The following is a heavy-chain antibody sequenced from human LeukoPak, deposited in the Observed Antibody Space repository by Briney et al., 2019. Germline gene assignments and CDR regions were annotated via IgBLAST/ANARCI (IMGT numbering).Heavy chain of an antibody. D-gene: IGHD3-9*01. CDR3: ARVGYYDILTGYYNNWFDP. J-gene: IGHJ5*02. CDR1: GYTFTSYD. V-gene: IGHV1-8*01. CDR2: MNPNSGNT. Sequence: ASVKVSCKASGYTFTSYDINWVRQATGQGPEWMGWMNPNSGNTGYAQKFQGRVTMTRNTSISTAYMELSSLRSEDTAVYYCARVGYYDILTGYYNNWFDPWGQGTLVTVSS.